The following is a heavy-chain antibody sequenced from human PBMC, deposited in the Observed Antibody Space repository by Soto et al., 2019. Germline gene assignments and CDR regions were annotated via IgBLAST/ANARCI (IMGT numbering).Heavy chain of an antibody. CDR1: GFTFSSYS. J-gene: IGHJ4*02. V-gene: IGHV3-21*01. Sequence: EVQLVESGGGLVKPGGSLRLSCAASGFTFSSYSMNWVRQAPGKGLEWVSSISSTSTYIYYADSVNGRFTISRDNAKNSLFLQMNSLRAEDTAVYYCAREGSLYSDPVSNCVDYWGQGTLVTVSS. CDR2: ISSTSTYI. CDR3: AREGSLYSDPVSNCVDY. D-gene: IGHD4-17*01.